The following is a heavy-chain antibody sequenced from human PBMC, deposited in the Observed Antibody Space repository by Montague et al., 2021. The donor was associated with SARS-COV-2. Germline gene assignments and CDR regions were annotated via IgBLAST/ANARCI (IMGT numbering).Heavy chain of an antibody. V-gene: IGHV4-61*01. J-gene: IGHJ5*02. CDR3: ARGTTNPYDTRGVWFDA. CDR2: VYYSGNT. CDR1: GGSIDVSDGRYY. D-gene: IGHD3-22*01. Sequence: SETLSLTCGVSGGSIDVSDGRYYWSWLPQPPGKGLEWIGYVYYSGNTDYTPSLRSRVTMSVDTSKNQFFLTLKSVTAVDTAIYYCARGTTNPYDTRGVWFDAWGQGTLVTVSS.